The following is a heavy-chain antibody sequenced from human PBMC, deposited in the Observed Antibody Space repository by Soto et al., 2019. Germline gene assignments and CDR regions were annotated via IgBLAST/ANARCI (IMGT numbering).Heavy chain of an antibody. CDR2: IYYSGST. V-gene: IGHV4-39*01. Sequence: PSETLSLTCTVSGGSISSSSYYWGWIRQPPGKGLEWIGSIYYSGSTYYNPSLKSRVTISVDTSKNQFSLKLSSVTAADTAVYYCARWGIVGATDYWGQGTLVTVSS. CDR1: GGSISSSSYY. CDR3: ARWGIVGATDY. D-gene: IGHD1-26*01. J-gene: IGHJ4*02.